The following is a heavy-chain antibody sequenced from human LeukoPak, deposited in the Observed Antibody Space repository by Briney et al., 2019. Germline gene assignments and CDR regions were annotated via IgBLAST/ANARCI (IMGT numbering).Heavy chain of an antibody. V-gene: IGHV3-33*01. CDR2: IWYDGSNK. D-gene: IGHD2-2*01. J-gene: IGHJ4*02. CDR1: GFTFNDYG. Sequence: RGFLRLSCAASGFTFNDYGLHWVRQAPGKGLEWVAVIWYDGSNKYYADSVKGRFTISRDNSKDTVYLQMNSLRAEDTALYYCARDYCSSTSCYDYWGQGTMVTVSS. CDR3: ARDYCSSTSCYDY.